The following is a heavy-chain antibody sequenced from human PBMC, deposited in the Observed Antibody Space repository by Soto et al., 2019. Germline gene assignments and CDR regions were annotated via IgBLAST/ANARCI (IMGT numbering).Heavy chain of an antibody. CDR2: IQSKADGGAT. V-gene: IGHV3-15*01. Sequence: GGSLRLSCAASGFTFRNAWMSWVRQAPGRGLEWLGRIQSKADGGATDYAAPVKGRFTISRDDSKNTLYLQMNSLKTEDTAVYYCTTDPIFLRSTMTVVVNPDAMDGWGQGTTVTVSS. CDR3: TTDPIFLRSTMTVVVNPDAMDG. D-gene: IGHD3-22*01. CDR1: GFTFRNAW. J-gene: IGHJ6*02.